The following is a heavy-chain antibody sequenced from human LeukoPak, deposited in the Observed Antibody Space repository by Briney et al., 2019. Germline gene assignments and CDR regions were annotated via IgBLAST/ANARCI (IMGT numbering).Heavy chain of an antibody. CDR1: GYTFTGYY. Sequence: GASVQVSCKASGYTFTGYYMHWVRQAPGQGLEWMGWVNPNSGGTNYAQKFQGRVTMTRDTSISTAYMELSRLRSDDTAVYYCARVRNWNSPAWFDPWGQGTLVTVSS. V-gene: IGHV1-2*02. D-gene: IGHD1-7*01. CDR3: ARVRNWNSPAWFDP. CDR2: VNPNSGGT. J-gene: IGHJ5*02.